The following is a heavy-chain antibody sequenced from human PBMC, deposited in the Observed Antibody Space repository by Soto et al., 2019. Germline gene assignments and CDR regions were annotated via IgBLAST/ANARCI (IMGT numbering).Heavy chain of an antibody. D-gene: IGHD6-13*01. J-gene: IGHJ5*02. CDR2: ISAYNGNT. Sequence: ASVKVSCKASGYTFTSYGISWVRQAPGQGLEWMGWISAYNGNTNYAQKLQGRVTMTTDTSTSTAYMELRSLRSDDTDVYYCAREVSLVIAAAGRLTWFDPWGQGTLVTVSS. V-gene: IGHV1-18*04. CDR1: GYTFTSYG. CDR3: AREVSLVIAAAGRLTWFDP.